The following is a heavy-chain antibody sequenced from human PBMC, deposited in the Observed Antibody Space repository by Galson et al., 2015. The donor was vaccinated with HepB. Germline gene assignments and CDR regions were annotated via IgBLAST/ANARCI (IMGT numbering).Heavy chain of an antibody. CDR2: IKSKTDGGTT. J-gene: IGHJ4*02. CDR3: TTDNVFLRYFDWSHRN. D-gene: IGHD3-9*01. V-gene: IGHV3-15*01. CDR1: GFPFTNAW. Sequence: SLRLSCAASGFPFTNAWMSWVRQAPGKGLEWVGRIKSKTDGGTTGYAAPVKGRFTISRDDSKNTLYLQMNSLKTEDTAVYYCTTDNVFLRYFDWSHRNWGQGTLVTVSS.